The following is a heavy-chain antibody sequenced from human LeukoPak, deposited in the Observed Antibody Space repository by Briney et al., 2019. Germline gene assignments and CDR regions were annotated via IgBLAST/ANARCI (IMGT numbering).Heavy chain of an antibody. D-gene: IGHD3-10*01. CDR3: VRGRGSYGWFDP. J-gene: IGHJ5*02. Sequence: ALRLSCAASGFTFSSYAMHWVRQAPGKGLEWVAVISYDGSNKYYADSVKGRFTISRDDAKNTVDLQMNSLRGEDTAVYYCVRGRGSYGWFDPWGQGTLVTVSS. V-gene: IGHV3-30-3*01. CDR1: GFTFSSYA. CDR2: ISYDGSNK.